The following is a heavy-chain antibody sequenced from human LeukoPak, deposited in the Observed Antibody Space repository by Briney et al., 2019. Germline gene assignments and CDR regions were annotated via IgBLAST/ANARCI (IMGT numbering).Heavy chain of an antibody. D-gene: IGHD1-26*01. CDR2: ISYDGSNK. CDR1: GFTFSSYA. Sequence: PGGSLRLSCAASGFTFSSYAMHWVRQAPGKGLEWVAVISYDGSNKYYADSVKGRFTISRDNSKNTLYLQMNSLRAEDTAVYYCARDLTVWEYGPFDYWGQGTLVTVSS. J-gene: IGHJ4*02. CDR3: ARDLTVWEYGPFDY. V-gene: IGHV3-30-3*01.